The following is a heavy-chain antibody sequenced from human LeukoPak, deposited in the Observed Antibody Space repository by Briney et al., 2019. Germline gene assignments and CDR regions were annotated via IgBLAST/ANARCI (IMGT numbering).Heavy chain of an antibody. J-gene: IGHJ5*02. CDR1: GGSLSGYY. CDR2: INHSGST. V-gene: IGHV4-34*01. D-gene: IGHD6-13*01. Sequence: PSETLSLTCAVYGGSLSGYYWSWIRQPPGKGLEWIGEINHSGSTNYNPSLKSRVTISVDTSKNQFSLKLSSVTAADTAVYYCARDPSIAAAVPGFDPWGQGTLVTVSS. CDR3: ARDPSIAAAVPGFDP.